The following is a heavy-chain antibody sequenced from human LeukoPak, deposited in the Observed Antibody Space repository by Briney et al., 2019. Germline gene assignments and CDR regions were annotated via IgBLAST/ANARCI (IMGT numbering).Heavy chain of an antibody. CDR1: GGSISSSSYY. D-gene: IGHD3-10*02. CDR2: IYYSGST. CDR3: ARRRTMFGYLAGEFDY. V-gene: IGHV4-39*01. Sequence: PSETLSLTCTVSGGSISSSSYYWGWIRQPPGKGLEWIGSIYYSGSTNNNPSLKSRVTISVDTSKNQFSLKLSSVTAADTAVYYCARRRTMFGYLAGEFDYWGQGTLVTVSS. J-gene: IGHJ4*02.